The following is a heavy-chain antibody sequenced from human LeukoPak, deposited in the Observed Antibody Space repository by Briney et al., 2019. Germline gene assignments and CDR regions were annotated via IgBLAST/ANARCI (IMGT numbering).Heavy chain of an antibody. CDR1: GFTVSSNY. CDR2: IYSGGST. V-gene: IGHV3-53*01. J-gene: IGHJ3*02. D-gene: IGHD3-3*01. CDR3: ARAGDFWSGYSDAFDI. Sequence: GGSLRLSCAASGFTVSSNYMSWVRQAPGKGLEWVSVIYSGGSTYYADSVKGRFTISRDNSKNTLYLQMNSLRAEDTAVYYCARAGDFWSGYSDAFDIWGQGTMVTVSS.